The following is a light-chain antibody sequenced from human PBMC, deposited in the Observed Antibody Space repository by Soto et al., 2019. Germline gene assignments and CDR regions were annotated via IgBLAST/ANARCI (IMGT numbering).Light chain of an antibody. CDR2: EVN. CDR1: SSDVGGYKY. CDR3: SSYTSSDTLVL. J-gene: IGLJ2*01. Sequence: QSVLTQPASVSGSPGQSITISCTGTSSDVGGYKYVSWYQHHPGKAPKLIIFEVNNRPSGVSNRFSGSKSGNTASLTISGLQAEDEADYYCSSYTSSDTLVLFGGGTKLTVL. V-gene: IGLV2-14*01.